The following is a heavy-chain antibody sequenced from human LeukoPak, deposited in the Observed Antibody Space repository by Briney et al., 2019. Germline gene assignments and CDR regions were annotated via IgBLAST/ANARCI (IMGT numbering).Heavy chain of an antibody. J-gene: IGHJ4*02. CDR3: AHRPPYYGSGNYDY. CDR1: GGSISSGGYY. V-gene: IGHV2-5*08. D-gene: IGHD3-10*01. Sequence: QTLSLTCTVSGGSISSGGYYWSWIRQPPGKALEWLALIYWDDDKRYSPSLKSRLSITKDTSKNQVVLTMTNMDPVDTATYYCAHRPPYYGSGNYDYWGQGTLVTVSS. CDR2: IYWDDDK.